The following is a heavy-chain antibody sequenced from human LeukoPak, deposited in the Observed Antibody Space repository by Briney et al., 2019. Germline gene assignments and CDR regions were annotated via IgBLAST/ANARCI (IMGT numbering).Heavy chain of an antibody. D-gene: IGHD3-10*01. V-gene: IGHV2-70*11. CDR3: ARKLYGSGSSNAFDI. J-gene: IGHJ3*02. CDR1: GFSLSTGEVS. CDR2: IDWDDDK. Sequence: VSGPTLVNPTQILTLTCTFSGFSLSTGEVSVSWVRQPPMKALEGLAGIDWDDDKYYSTSLKTRLTISKDTSKNQVVLTMTNMDPVDTATYYCARKLYGSGSSNAFDIWGKGTMVTVSS.